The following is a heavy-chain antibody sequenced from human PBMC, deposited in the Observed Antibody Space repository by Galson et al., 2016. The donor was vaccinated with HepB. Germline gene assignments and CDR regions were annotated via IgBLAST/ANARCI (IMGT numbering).Heavy chain of an antibody. D-gene: IGHD3-22*01. Sequence: PALVKPTQTLTLTCTVSGFSFSNARMGVSWIRQPPGKALEWLAHIFSNDEKSYSTSLKSRLTISKDTSKSQVVLTVTNMDPVDTATYYCARTLKTYYYASSGYYCTDWGEGTLVTVSS. V-gene: IGHV2-26*01. CDR1: GFSFSNARMG. CDR3: ARTLKTYYYASSGYYCTD. J-gene: IGHJ4*02. CDR2: IFSNDEK.